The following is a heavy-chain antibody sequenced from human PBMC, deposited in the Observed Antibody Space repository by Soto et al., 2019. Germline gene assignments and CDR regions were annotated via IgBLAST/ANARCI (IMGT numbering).Heavy chain of an antibody. Sequence: GGSLRLSCAASGFTFSSYAMSWVRQAPRKGLEWVSAISGSGGSTYYADSVKGRFTISRDNSKNTLYLQMNSLRAEDTAVYYCAKDLSITMIVVVINNAFDIWGQGTMVTVSS. CDR3: AKDLSITMIVVVINNAFDI. D-gene: IGHD3-22*01. CDR1: GFTFSSYA. J-gene: IGHJ3*02. V-gene: IGHV3-23*01. CDR2: ISGSGGST.